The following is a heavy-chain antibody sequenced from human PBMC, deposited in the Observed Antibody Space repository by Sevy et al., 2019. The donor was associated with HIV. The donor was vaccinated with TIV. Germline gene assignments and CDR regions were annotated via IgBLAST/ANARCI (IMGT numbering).Heavy chain of an antibody. CDR1: RFSFNGYG. Sequence: GGSLRLSCAASRFSFNGYGMHWVRQAPGKGLEWVAFIRYDGSNKYYADSVKGRFTISRDDSKNTLYLPMNGLRAEDTALYYCARGTPAFCTCGVCFNWFDPWGQGTLVTVSS. D-gene: IGHD2-8*02. V-gene: IGHV3-30*02. CDR2: IRYDGSNK. CDR3: ARGTPAFCTCGVCFNWFDP. J-gene: IGHJ5*02.